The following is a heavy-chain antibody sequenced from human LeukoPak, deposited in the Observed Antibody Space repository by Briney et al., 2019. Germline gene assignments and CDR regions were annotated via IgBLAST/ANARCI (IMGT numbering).Heavy chain of an antibody. J-gene: IGHJ3*02. D-gene: IGHD3-16*01. CDR3: ARKGGPRDAFDI. CDR1: GFTFKNYW. CDR2: IKQDGSEK. Sequence: GGSLRLSCAASGFTFKNYWMSSVSQAPGKGRECVANIKQDGSEKYYVDSVKGRITISRDNAKNSLYLQLDSLRAEDTAVYYCARKGGPRDAFDIWGQGTMVTVSS. V-gene: IGHV3-7*01.